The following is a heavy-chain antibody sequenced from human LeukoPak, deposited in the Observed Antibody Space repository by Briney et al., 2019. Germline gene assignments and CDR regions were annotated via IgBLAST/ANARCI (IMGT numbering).Heavy chain of an antibody. CDR1: GFTLGSYW. V-gene: IGHV3-7*01. J-gene: IGHJ6*03. CDR2: IKQDGSEA. CDR3: ATRYCTIPACRASSYHCMDN. Sequence: SGGSLRLSCSASGFTLGSYWMTWVRQAPGKGLEWVANIKQDGSEAYYVDSVKGRFTVSRDNAKNSLYLQLNSLGAEDTAVYYCATRYCTIPACRASSYHCMDNWGKGTTVTVSS. D-gene: IGHD2-8*01.